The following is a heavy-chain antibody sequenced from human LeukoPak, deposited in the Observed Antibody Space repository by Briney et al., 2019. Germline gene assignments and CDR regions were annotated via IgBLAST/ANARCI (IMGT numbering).Heavy chain of an antibody. CDR1: GYTFTGYY. CDR2: NNPNSGGT. J-gene: IGHJ4*02. CDR3: SRDSGYCSGGSCWYFDF. Sequence: ASVKVSCKASGYTFTGYYIHWVRQAPGQGLEWMGWNNPNSGGTNYAQKFQGRVTMTRDTSMSTAYMELSGLRSDDTAVYYCSRDSGYCSGGSCWYFDFWGQGTLVTVSA. V-gene: IGHV1-2*02. D-gene: IGHD2-15*01.